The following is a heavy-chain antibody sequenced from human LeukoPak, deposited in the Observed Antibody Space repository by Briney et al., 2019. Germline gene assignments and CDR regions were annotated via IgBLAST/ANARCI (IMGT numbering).Heavy chain of an antibody. Sequence: PGGSLRLSCAASGFTFSSYSMNWVRQAPGKGLEWVSSISSSSSYIYYADSVKGRFTISRDNAKNSLYLQMNSLRAEDTAVYYCARDSSRWVATGADYWGQGTLVTVSS. CDR1: GFTFSSYS. CDR2: ISSSSSYI. J-gene: IGHJ4*02. D-gene: IGHD5-12*01. V-gene: IGHV3-21*01. CDR3: ARDSSRWVATGADY.